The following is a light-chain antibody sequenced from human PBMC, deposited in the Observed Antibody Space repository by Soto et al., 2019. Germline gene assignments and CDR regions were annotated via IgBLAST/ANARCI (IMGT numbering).Light chain of an antibody. CDR1: NIDIGVYNY. CDR2: EVS. CDR3: SSYTSRNTV. Sequence: QSALTQPASVSGSPGQSITISCTGTNIDIGVYNYISWYQQHPGKAPQLMIYEVSNRPSGVSNRFSGSKSGNTASLTISGLQAEDESVYYCSSYTSRNTVFGTGTKVTVL. V-gene: IGLV2-14*01. J-gene: IGLJ1*01.